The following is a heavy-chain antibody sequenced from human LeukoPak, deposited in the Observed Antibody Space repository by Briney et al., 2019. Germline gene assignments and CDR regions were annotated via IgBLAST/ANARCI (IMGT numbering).Heavy chain of an antibody. CDR1: GFTFSSYW. CDR3: ARARGSYVEAAY. V-gene: IGHV3-7*01. D-gene: IGHD3-16*01. CDR2: IHQDGSIQ. Sequence: PGRSLRLSCAASGFTFSSYWMTWVRQAPGRGLEWVANIHQDGSIQFYVDSVKGRFTVSRDNARNLLYLQMNGLRAEDTAVYYCARARGSYVEAAYWGQGTLVTVSS. J-gene: IGHJ4*02.